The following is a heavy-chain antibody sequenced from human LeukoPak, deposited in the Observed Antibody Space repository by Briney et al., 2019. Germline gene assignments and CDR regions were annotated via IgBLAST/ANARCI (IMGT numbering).Heavy chain of an antibody. J-gene: IGHJ4*02. CDR3: ARGRGYSYGIYYFDY. V-gene: IGHV4-34*01. Sequence: SDTLSLTCAVYGGSFSGYYWSWIRQPPGKGLEWIGEINHSGSTNYNPSLKSRVTISVDTSKNQFSLKLSSVTAADTAVYYCARGRGYSYGIYYFDYWGQGTLVTVSS. CDR2: INHSGST. D-gene: IGHD5-18*01. CDR1: GGSFSGYY.